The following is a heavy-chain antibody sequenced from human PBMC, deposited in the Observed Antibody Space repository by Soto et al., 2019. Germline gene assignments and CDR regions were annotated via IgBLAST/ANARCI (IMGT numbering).Heavy chain of an antibody. CDR1: GGSFSCYY. J-gene: IGHJ5*02. V-gene: IGHV4-34*01. D-gene: IGHD1-26*01. CDR3: AQGGGSYPNWFDP. CDR2: INHSGST. Sequence: SETLSLTCAVYGGSFSCYYWSWIRQPPGKGLEWIGEINHSGSTNYNPSLKSRVTISVDTSKNQFSLKLSSVTAADTAVYYCAQGGGSYPNWFDPWGQGTLVTVSS.